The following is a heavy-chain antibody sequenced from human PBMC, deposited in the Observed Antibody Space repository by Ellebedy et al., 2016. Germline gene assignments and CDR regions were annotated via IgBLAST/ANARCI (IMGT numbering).Heavy chain of an antibody. CDR3: ASLPSLGYYYGMDV. CDR2: IKQDGSEK. V-gene: IGHV3-7*02. J-gene: IGHJ6*02. Sequence: GESLKISCAASGFTFSSYWMSWVRQAPGKGLEWVANIKQDGSEKYYVDSVKGRFTISRDNAKNSLYLQMNSLRAEDTAVYYCASLPSLGYYYGMDVWGQGTTVTVSS. CDR1: GFTFSSYW.